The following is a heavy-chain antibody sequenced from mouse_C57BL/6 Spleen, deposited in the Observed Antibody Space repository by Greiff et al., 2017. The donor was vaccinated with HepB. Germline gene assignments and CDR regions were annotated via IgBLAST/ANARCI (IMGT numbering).Heavy chain of an antibody. V-gene: IGHV1-72*01. CDR1: GYTFTSYW. D-gene: IGHD2-5*01. J-gene: IGHJ2*01. CDR2: IDPNSGGT. Sequence: VQLQQPGAELVKPGASVKLSCKASGYTFTSYWMHWVKQRPGRGLEWIGRIDPNSGGTKYNEKFKSKATLTVDKPSSTAYMQLSSLTSEDSAVYYCGRREDSNRYYFDYWGQGTTLTVSS. CDR3: GRREDSNRYYFDY.